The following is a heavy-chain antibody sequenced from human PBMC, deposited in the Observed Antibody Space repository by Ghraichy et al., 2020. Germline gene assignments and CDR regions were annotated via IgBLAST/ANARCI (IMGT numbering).Heavy chain of an antibody. Sequence: GGSLRLSCAASGFTFSNNWISWVRRAPGKGLEWVANIKHDGSEKFHLDSVKGRFTISRDNAKNSVYLQMNSLRVEDTAVYYCARDRQPSKWIGLDVWGQGTTVTVSS. CDR1: GFTFSNNW. J-gene: IGHJ6*02. CDR2: IKHDGSEK. D-gene: IGHD2-2*03. V-gene: IGHV3-7*01. CDR3: ARDRQPSKWIGLDV.